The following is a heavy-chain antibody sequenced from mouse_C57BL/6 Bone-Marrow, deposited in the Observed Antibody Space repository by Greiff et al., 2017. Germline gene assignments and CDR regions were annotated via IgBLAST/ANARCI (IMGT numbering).Heavy chain of an antibody. CDR1: GYTFTSYG. V-gene: IGHV1-81*01. CDR3: AREWYYYGSSPYYYAMDY. CDR2: IYPRSGNT. J-gene: IGHJ4*01. D-gene: IGHD1-1*01. Sequence: VQLQQSGAELARPGASVKLSCKASGYTFTSYGISWVKQRTGQGLEWIGEIYPRSGNTYYNEKVKGKATLTADKSSSTAYMELRSLTSEDSAVYFCAREWYYYGSSPYYYAMDYWGQGTSVTVSS.